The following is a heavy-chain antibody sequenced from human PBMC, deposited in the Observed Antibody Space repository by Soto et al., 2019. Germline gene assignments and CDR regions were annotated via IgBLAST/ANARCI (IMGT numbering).Heavy chain of an antibody. V-gene: IGHV3-21*01. D-gene: IGHD2-2*01. CDR2: ISSSSSYI. CDR1: GFTFSSYS. Sequence: EVQLVESGGGLVKPGGSLRLSCAASGFTFSSYSMNWVRQAPGKGLEWVSSISSSSSYIYYADSVKGRFTISRDNAKNSLYLQMNSLRAEDTAVYYCAREGLVVPAAIGYYYYYYMDVWGKGTTVTVSS. CDR3: AREGLVVPAAIGYYYYYYMDV. J-gene: IGHJ6*03.